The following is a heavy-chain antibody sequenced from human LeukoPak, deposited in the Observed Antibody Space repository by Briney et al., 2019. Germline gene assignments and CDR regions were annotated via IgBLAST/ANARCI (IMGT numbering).Heavy chain of an antibody. J-gene: IGHJ4*02. V-gene: IGHV4-59*01. CDR2: IYYSGST. Sequence: PSETLSLTCAVSGGSISSYYWSWIRQPPGKGLEWIGYIYYSGSTNYNPSLKSRVTISVDTSKNQFSLKLSSVTAEDTAVYYCARSVGDCYSFDYWGQGTLVTVSS. CDR3: ARSVGDCYSFDY. CDR1: GGSISSYY. D-gene: IGHD2-21*02.